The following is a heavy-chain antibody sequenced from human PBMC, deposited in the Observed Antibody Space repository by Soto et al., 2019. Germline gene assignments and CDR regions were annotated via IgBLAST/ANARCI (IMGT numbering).Heavy chain of an antibody. CDR2: IWYDGSNK. Sequence: PGGSLRLSCAASGFTFSSYGMHWVRQAPGKGLEWVAVIWYDGSNKYYADSVKGRFTISRDNSKNTLYLQMNSLRAEDTAVYSCARDRVATRGPYFFYGMDVWGDVTTVTVSS. V-gene: IGHV3-33*01. CDR1: GFTFSSYG. CDR3: ARDRVATRGPYFFYGMDV. J-gene: IGHJ6*04. D-gene: IGHD5-12*01.